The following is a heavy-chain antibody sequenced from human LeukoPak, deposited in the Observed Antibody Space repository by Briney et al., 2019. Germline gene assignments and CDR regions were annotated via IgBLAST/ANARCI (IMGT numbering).Heavy chain of an antibody. CDR3: AREGGSWNNDAFDI. J-gene: IGHJ3*02. CDR2: IYTSGSA. CDR1: GGSISSYY. D-gene: IGHD2-15*01. Sequence: SETLSLTCTVSGGSISSYYWSWIRQPAGKGLEWIGRIYTSGSANYNPSLKSRVTMSVDTSKDQFSLKLSSVTAADTAVYYCAREGGSWNNDAFDIWGQGTMVTVSS. V-gene: IGHV4-4*07.